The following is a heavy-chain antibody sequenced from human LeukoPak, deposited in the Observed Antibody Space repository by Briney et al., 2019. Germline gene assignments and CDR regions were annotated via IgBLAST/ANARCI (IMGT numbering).Heavy chain of an antibody. V-gene: IGHV7-4-1*02. D-gene: IGHD1-7*01. CDR3: ARDYTVALGTTTYFQH. J-gene: IGHJ1*01. Sequence: VASVKVSCKASGYIFDIYAIIWVRQAPGQGLELMGWIDTNTGIPTYAQGFTGRFVFSLDTSVSTAYLHISSLKTEDTAVYYCARDYTVALGTTTYFQHWGQGTLVTVSS. CDR2: IDTNTGIP. CDR1: GYIFDIYA.